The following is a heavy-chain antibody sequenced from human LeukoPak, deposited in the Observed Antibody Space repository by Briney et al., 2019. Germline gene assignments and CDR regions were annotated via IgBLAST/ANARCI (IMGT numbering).Heavy chain of an antibody. J-gene: IGHJ2*01. V-gene: IGHV3-48*01. CDR1: GFTFSSYS. D-gene: IGHD2-21*02. CDR2: ISSSSSI. Sequence: GGSLRLSCAASGFTFSSYSMNWVRQAPGKGLEWISYISSSSSIYYADSVKGRFTISRDNVKNSLYLQMDSLRTEDTALYYCVKSGGYATAIRYFDLWGRGTLVTVSS. CDR3: VKSGGYATAIRYFDL.